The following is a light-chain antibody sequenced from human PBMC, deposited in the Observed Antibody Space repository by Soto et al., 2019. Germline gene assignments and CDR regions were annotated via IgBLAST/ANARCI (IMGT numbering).Light chain of an antibody. CDR2: DVT. Sequence: QSALTQPASVSGSPGQSISISCTGTNSDLGGYNYVSWYQQHPGKAPKLIISDVTNRPSGISDRFSGSKSGNTASLTISGLQTEDEADYYCSSYVVSCSQVIFGGGTKVTVL. CDR1: NSDLGGYNY. J-gene: IGLJ2*01. CDR3: SSYVVSCSQVI. V-gene: IGLV2-14*03.